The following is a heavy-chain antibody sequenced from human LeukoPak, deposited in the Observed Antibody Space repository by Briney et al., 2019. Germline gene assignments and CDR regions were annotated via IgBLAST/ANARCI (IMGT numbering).Heavy chain of an antibody. J-gene: IGHJ3*02. CDR2: ISYIGST. CDR3: ARDLVTVTKGFDT. CDR1: DDSFSSHY. V-gene: IGHV4-59*11. Sequence: KSSETLSLTCAVSDDSFSSHYWTWIRQPPGKGLEWIGYISYIGSTNYNPSLKSRVTISIDTSKNQFSLKLSSVTAADTAVYYCARDLVTVTKGFDTWGQGTMVSVSS. D-gene: IGHD4-17*01.